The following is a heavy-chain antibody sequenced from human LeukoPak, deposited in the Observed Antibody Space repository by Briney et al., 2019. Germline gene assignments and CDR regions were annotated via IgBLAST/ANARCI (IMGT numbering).Heavy chain of an antibody. D-gene: IGHD3-9*01. Sequence: PSETLSLTCTVSGGSISSYYWSWIRQPAGKGLEWIGRIYTSGSTNYNPSLKSRVTMSVDTSKNQFSLKLSSVTAADTAVYYCARDRISYDILTGYDWYFDLWGRGTLVTVSS. V-gene: IGHV4-4*07. CDR1: GGSISSYY. CDR3: ARDRISYDILTGYDWYFDL. J-gene: IGHJ2*01. CDR2: IYTSGST.